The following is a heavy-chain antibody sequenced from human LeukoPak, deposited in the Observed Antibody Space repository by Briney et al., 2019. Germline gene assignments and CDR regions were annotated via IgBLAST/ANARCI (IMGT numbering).Heavy chain of an antibody. CDR1: GFTFSSYA. CDR3: ASSSRWLQLRI. D-gene: IGHD5-24*01. V-gene: IGHV3-30*04. Sequence: GGSLRLSCAASGFTFSSYAMHWVRQAPGKGLEWVAVISYDGSNKYYADSVKGRFTISRDNSKNTLYLQMNSLRAEDTAVYYCASSSRWLQLRIWGQGTLVTVSS. J-gene: IGHJ4*02. CDR2: ISYDGSNK.